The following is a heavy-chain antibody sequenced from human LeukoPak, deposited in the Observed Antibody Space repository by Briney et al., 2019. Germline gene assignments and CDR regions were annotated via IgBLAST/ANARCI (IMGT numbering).Heavy chain of an antibody. D-gene: IGHD3-9*01. Sequence: PGGSLRLSCAASGFTVSSYSMNWVRQAPGKGLEWVSYISSSSSTIYYADSVKGRFTISRDNAKNSLYLQMNSLRAEDTAVYYCARDPLRYFDWEGSYYYYYMDVWGKGTTVTVSS. V-gene: IGHV3-48*01. J-gene: IGHJ6*03. CDR2: ISSSSSTI. CDR3: ARDPLRYFDWEGSYYYYYMDV. CDR1: GFTVSSYS.